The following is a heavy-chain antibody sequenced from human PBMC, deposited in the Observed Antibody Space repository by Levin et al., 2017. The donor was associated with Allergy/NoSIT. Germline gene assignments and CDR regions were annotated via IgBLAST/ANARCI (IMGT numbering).Heavy chain of an antibody. J-gene: IGHJ4*02. CDR2: ITASGRNT. CDR3: AKDISGMVMGNVEQ. Sequence: GGSLRLSCATSGFTFSRNAMSWVRQAPGKGLEWVSAITASGRNTYYANSVKGRFTISRDSSRNTLYLQMASLRVEDTAVYFCAKDISGMVMGNVEQWGQGTPVTVSS. D-gene: IGHD2-8*01. CDR1: GFTFSRNA. V-gene: IGHV3-23*01.